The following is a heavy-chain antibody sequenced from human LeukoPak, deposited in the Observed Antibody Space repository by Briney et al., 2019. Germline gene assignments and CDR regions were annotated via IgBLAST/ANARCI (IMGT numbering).Heavy chain of an antibody. CDR3: ARVVSSSWYDSDF. V-gene: IGHV4-38-2*01. CDR2: IYHSGST. J-gene: IGHJ4*01. CDR1: GYSITSDYY. D-gene: IGHD6-13*01. Sequence: PSATLSLTCDVSGYSITSDYYWGWLQPPPQKGLEWIGSIYHSGSTYYDPSLKSRVTISVDTSKNQFSLRLSSVSAADTAVYYCARVVSSSWYDSDFWGQGTMVTVSS.